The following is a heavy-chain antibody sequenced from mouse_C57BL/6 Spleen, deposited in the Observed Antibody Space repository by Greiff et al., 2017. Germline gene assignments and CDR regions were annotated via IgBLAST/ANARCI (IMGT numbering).Heavy chain of an antibody. CDR3: ARGGH. J-gene: IGHJ3*01. CDR2: IDPSDSYT. V-gene: IGHV1-50*01. Sequence: QVQLQQSGAELVKPGASVKLSCKASGYTFTSYWMQWVKQMPGQGLEWIGEIDPSDSYTNYNQKFKGKATLTVDTSSSTAYMQLSSLTSEDSAVYYCARGGHWGQGTLVTVAA. CDR1: GYTFTSYW.